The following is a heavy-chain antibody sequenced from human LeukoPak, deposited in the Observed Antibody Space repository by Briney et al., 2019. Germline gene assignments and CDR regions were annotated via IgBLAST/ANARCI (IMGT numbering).Heavy chain of an antibody. D-gene: IGHD3-3*01. CDR2: IIPIFGTA. J-gene: IGHJ4*02. CDR1: GGTFSSYA. Sequence: GSSVKVSCKASGGTFSSYAISWVRQAPGQGLEWMGGIIPIFGTANYAQKFQGRVTITADESTSTAYMELSSLRSEDTAVYYCARTQTTLEYDFWSGPGGYWGQGTLVTVSS. V-gene: IGHV1-69*01. CDR3: ARTQTTLEYDFWSGPGGY.